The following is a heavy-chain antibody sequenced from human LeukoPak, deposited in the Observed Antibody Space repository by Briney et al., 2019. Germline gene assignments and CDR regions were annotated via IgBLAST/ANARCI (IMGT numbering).Heavy chain of an antibody. CDR1: GGSISSYY. Sequence: SETLSLTCTVSGGSISSYYWSWIRQPPGKGLEWIGYIYDIGSTNYNPSLKSRVTISVDTSKNQFSLNLSSVTAEDTAVYYCARDRRRFPYGSGMGGGAFDIWGQGTMVTVSS. V-gene: IGHV4-59*01. D-gene: IGHD3-10*01. CDR3: ARDRRRFPYGSGMGGGAFDI. CDR2: IYDIGST. J-gene: IGHJ3*02.